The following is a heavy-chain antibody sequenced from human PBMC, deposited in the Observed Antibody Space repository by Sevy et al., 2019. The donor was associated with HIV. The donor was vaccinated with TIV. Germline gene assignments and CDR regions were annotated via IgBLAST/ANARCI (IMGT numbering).Heavy chain of an antibody. CDR2: ISASGTS. D-gene: IGHD3-9*01. Sequence: SETLSLTCTISGGSISTVDYYSTWIRQPAGKGLEWIGRISASGTSTYNPSLESRVTMSVDTSKNQFSLKLTSVTAADTAMDYCVKEHFDWLLPSYYFDLWGRGTLVTVSS. CDR3: VKEHFDWLLPSYYFDL. J-gene: IGHJ2*01. V-gene: IGHV4-61*02. CDR1: GGSISTVDYY.